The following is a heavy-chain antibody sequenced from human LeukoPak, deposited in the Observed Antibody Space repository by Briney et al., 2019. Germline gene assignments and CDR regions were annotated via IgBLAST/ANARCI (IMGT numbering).Heavy chain of an antibody. V-gene: IGHV3-66*01. CDR3: AKSPKTGFLFDY. CDR2: IYGGVNT. D-gene: IGHD1-1*01. J-gene: IGHJ4*02. CDR1: GFTVSSNY. Sequence: GGSLRLSCAASGFTVSSNYMSWVRQAPGKGLEWVSVIYGGVNTVYADSVQGRFTISGDNSKNTLFLEMNSLRAEDTAVYYCAKSPKTGFLFDYWGKGTLVTVSS.